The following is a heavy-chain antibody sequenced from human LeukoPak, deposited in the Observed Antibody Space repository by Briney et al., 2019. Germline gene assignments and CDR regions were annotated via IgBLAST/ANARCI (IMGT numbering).Heavy chain of an antibody. CDR1: GGTFSSYA. CDR2: IIPILGIA. Sequence: GASVKVSCKASGGTFSSYAISWVRQPPGQGLEWMGRIIPILGIANYAQKFQGRVTITADKSTSTAYMELSSLRSEDTAVYYCARGHDYRLTPWGQGTLVTVSS. CDR3: ARGHDYRLTP. D-gene: IGHD5-12*01. V-gene: IGHV1-69*04. J-gene: IGHJ5*02.